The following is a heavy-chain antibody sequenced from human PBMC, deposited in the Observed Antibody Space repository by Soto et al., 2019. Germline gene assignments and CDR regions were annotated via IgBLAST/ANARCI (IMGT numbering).Heavy chain of an antibody. CDR2: ITGTASST. CDR1: GFRFSDFA. J-gene: IGHJ4*02. Sequence: EVQLLESGGGFVQPGGSLRLSCAASGFRFSDFAMTWVRQAPGRGLEWVSAITGTASSTYYADSVKGRFTISRDNXXXXXXXXXXXXXAXDTAIYYCAKGAEGYVVSSLDSWGQGTLVTVSS. V-gene: IGHV3-23*01. CDR3: AKGAEGYVVSSLDS. D-gene: IGHD3-10*01.